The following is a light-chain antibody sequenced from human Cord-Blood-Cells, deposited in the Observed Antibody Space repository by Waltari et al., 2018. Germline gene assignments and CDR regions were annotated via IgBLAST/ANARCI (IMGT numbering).Light chain of an antibody. V-gene: IGKV1-9*01. J-gene: IGKJ5*01. CDR3: QQLNSYPIT. CDR2: AAS. CDR1: QGIRSY. Sequence: DIQLTQSPPLLSASVGDRVTIPCRASQGIRSYLAWYQQKPGKAPKLLIYAASTLQSGVPSRCSGSGSGTEFTLTISSLQPEDFATYYCQQLNSYPITFGQGIRLEIK.